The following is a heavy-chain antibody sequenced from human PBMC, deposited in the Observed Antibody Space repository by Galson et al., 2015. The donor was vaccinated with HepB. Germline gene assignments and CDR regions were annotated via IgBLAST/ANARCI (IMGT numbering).Heavy chain of an antibody. V-gene: IGHV1-18*01. CDR2: ISAYNGNT. J-gene: IGHJ6*04. Sequence: SVKVSCKASGYTFTSYGISCVRQAPGQGLEWMGWISAYNGNTNYAQKLQGRVTMTTDTSTSTAYMELRSLRSDDTAVYYCARGIVVVVPAAMPGSKYYYGMDVWGKATAGTASS. D-gene: IGHD2-2*01. CDR1: GYTFTSYG. CDR3: ARGIVVVVPAAMPGSKYYYGMDV.